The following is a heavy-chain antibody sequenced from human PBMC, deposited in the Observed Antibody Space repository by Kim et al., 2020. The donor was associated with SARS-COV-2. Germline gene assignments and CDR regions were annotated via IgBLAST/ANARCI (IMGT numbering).Heavy chain of an antibody. V-gene: IGHV1-18*04. Sequence: ASVKVSCKASGYTFTNYHINWVRQATGQGLEWMGWIDAVSGNTDYAQKVQDRVTMTTDTSTSTAYMELSSLRSDDTAVYFCAGTISWVPHDRIYDHWG. J-gene: IGHJ5*02. CDR1: GYTFTNYH. D-gene: IGHD1-1*01. CDR2: IDAVSGNT. CDR3: AGTISWVPHDRIYDH.